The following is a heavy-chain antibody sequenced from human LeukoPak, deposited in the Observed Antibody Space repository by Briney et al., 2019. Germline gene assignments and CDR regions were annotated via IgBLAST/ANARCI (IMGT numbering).Heavy chain of an antibody. CDR3: ARTYSSSSSFDY. J-gene: IGHJ4*02. CDR1: GFTFSNYA. V-gene: IGHV3-72*01. Sequence: GGSLGLSCAASGFTFSNYAMSWVRKAPGKGLEWVCRTRNKANNNTTEYAASVIGRFTISRDDSKNSLYLQMNSLKIEDTAVYYCARTYSSSSSFDYWGQGTLVTVSS. CDR2: TRNKANNNTT. D-gene: IGHD6-6*01.